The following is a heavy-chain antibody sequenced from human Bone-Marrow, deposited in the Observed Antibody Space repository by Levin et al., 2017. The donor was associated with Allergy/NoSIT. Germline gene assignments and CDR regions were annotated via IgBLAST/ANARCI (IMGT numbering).Heavy chain of an antibody. CDR3: GKEISSAGNYDYYGMDV. D-gene: IGHD6-6*01. CDR1: GFTFDDYA. V-gene: IGHV3-9*01. Sequence: QTGGSLRLSCAASGFTFDDYAMHWVRQAPGKGLEWVSGISWNSGSIGYADSVKGRFTISRDNAKNSLYLQMNSLRAEDTALYYCGKEISSAGNYDYYGMDVWGRGTTVTVSS. CDR2: ISWNSGSI. J-gene: IGHJ6*02.